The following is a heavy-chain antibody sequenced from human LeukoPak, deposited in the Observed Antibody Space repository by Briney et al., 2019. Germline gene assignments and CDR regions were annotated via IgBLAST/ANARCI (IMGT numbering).Heavy chain of an antibody. CDR2: IHYSGST. Sequence: SETLSPTCIVSSGSISSYYWSWIRQPPGKGLEWIGYIHYSGSTNYNPSLKSRVTISVDTSKNQFSLILSFVTAADTAVYYCARDGLGYGLPFDYWGQGTLVTVSS. V-gene: IGHV4-59*01. CDR3: ARDGLGYGLPFDY. CDR1: SGSISSYY. D-gene: IGHD5-24*01. J-gene: IGHJ4*02.